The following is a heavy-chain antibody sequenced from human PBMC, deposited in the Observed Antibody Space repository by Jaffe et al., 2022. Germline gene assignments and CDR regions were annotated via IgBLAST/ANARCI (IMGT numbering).Heavy chain of an antibody. CDR3: AKDMWYLRQQLGPDAFDI. Sequence: EVQLVESGGGLVQPGRSLRLSCAASGFTFDDYAMHWVRQAPGKGLEWVSGISWNSGSIGYADSVKGRFTISRDNAKNSLYLQMNSLRAEDTALYYCAKDMWYLRQQLGPDAFDIWGQGTMVTVSS. J-gene: IGHJ3*02. CDR2: ISWNSGSI. CDR1: GFTFDDYA. D-gene: IGHD6-13*01. V-gene: IGHV3-9*01.